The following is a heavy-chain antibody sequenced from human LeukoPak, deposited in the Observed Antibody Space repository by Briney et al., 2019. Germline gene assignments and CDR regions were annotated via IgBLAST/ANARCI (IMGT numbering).Heavy chain of an antibody. D-gene: IGHD6-19*01. Sequence: ASVKVSCKASGYTFTSYGISWVRQAPGQGREWMGWISAYNGNTNYAQKLQGRVTMTTDTSTSAAYMELRSLRSDDTAVYYCAGEGAFSSGWSYFDYWGQGTLVTVSS. V-gene: IGHV1-18*01. CDR2: ISAYNGNT. CDR3: AGEGAFSSGWSYFDY. CDR1: GYTFTSYG. J-gene: IGHJ4*02.